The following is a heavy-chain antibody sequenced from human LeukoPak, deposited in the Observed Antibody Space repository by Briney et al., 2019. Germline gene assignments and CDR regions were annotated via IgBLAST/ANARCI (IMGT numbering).Heavy chain of an antibody. J-gene: IGHJ4*02. CDR1: GFTFSSYA. Sequence: GGSLRLSCAASGFTFSSYAMSWVRQAPGKGLEWVSAISGSGGSTYYADSVKGRLTISRDNSKNTLYLQMNSLRAEDTAVYYCAISGYSSSWYGYWGQGTLVTVSS. CDR2: ISGSGGST. CDR3: AISGYSSSWYGY. D-gene: IGHD6-13*01. V-gene: IGHV3-23*01.